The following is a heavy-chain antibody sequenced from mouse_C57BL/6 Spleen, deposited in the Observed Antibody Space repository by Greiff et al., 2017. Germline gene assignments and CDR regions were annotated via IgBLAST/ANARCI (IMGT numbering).Heavy chain of an antibody. CDR3: ARETYYYGSSYVRYFDV. J-gene: IGHJ1*03. V-gene: IGHV1-18*01. CDR2: INPNNGGT. CDR1: GYTFTDYN. D-gene: IGHD1-1*01. Sequence: EVQLQQSGPELVKPGASVKIPCKASGYTFTDYNMDWVKQSHGKSLEWIGDINPNNGGTIYNQKFKGKATLTVDKSSSTAYMELRSLTSEDTAVYYCARETYYYGSSYVRYFDVWGTGTTVTVSS.